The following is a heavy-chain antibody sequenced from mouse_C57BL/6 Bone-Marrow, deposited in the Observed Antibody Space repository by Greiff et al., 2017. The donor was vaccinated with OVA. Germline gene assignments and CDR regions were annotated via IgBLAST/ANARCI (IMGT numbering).Heavy chain of an antibody. CDR3: ANVGYDYDVRMVYYAMDY. J-gene: IGHJ4*01. Sequence: VKLMESGPGLVAPSQSLSITCTVSGFSLTSYGVSWVRQPPGKGLEWLGVIWGDGSTNYHSALISRLSISKDNSKSQVFLKLNSLQTDDTATYYCANVGYDYDVRMVYYAMDYWGQGTSVTVSS. CDR1: GFSLTSYG. CDR2: IWGDGST. V-gene: IGHV2-3*01. D-gene: IGHD2-4*01.